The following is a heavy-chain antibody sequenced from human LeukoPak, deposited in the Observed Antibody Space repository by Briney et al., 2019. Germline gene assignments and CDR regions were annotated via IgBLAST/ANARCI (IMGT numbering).Heavy chain of an antibody. V-gene: IGHV3-53*01. CDR3: ARVHGGYPFDH. J-gene: IGHJ4*02. D-gene: IGHD2-15*01. CDR1: GFTVSSNY. CDR2: IYSGGST. Sequence: GGSLRLSCAASGFTVSSNYMSWVRQAPGKGLEWVSVIYSGGSTYYADSVKGRFTISRDNAKNSLYLQMNSLRAEDTAVYYCARVHGGYPFDHWGQGTLVTVSS.